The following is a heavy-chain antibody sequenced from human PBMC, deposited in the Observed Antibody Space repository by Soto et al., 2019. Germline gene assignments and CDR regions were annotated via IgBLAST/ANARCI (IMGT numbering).Heavy chain of an antibody. J-gene: IGHJ4*02. CDR3: ARADGGYYDSSGYFAD. V-gene: IGHV3-30-3*01. CDR1: GFTFSSYA. CDR2: ISYDGSNK. D-gene: IGHD3-22*01. Sequence: PGGSLRLSCAASGFTFSSYAMHWVRQAPGKGLEWVAVISYDGSNKYYADSVKGRFTISRDNSKNTLYLQMNSLRAEDTAVYYCARADGGYYDSSGYFADCGQGNMVTVYS.